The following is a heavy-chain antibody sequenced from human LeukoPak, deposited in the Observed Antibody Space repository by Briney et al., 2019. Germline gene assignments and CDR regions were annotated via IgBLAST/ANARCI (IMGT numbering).Heavy chain of an antibody. CDR3: ARVGGYAFDI. CDR1: GGSISSYY. Sequence: SESLSLTCTVSGGSISSYYWSWIRQPPGKGLEWIGYIYHSGSTNYNPSLKSRVTISVDTSKNQFSLKLSSVTAADTAVYYCARVGGYAFDIWGQGTMVTVSS. J-gene: IGHJ3*02. CDR2: IYHSGST. V-gene: IGHV4-59*01.